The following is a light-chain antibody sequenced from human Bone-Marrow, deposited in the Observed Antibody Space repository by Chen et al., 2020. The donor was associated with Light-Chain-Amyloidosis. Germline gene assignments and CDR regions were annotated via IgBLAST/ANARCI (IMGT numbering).Light chain of an antibody. V-gene: IGLV3-25*03. Sequence: SYELTQPPSVSVSPGQTARITCSGDDLPTKYAYWYQQKPGQAPLMVIHRDTDRSSGLSERFTVSSSGIPAPLTTSGVQAEDEADYHCQSADRSGTYEVIFGGGTKLTFL. CDR1: DLPTKY. J-gene: IGLJ2*01. CDR3: QSADRSGTYEVI. CDR2: RDT.